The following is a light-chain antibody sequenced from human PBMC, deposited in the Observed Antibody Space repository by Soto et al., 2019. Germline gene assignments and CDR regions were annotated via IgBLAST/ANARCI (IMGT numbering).Light chain of an antibody. V-gene: IGKV3-20*01. CDR2: GAS. CDR3: QHYGTSAL. Sequence: EIVLTQSPGTLSLSPGERATLSCRASQSVSSSYLAWYQQKPGQAPRLLIYGASRATGIPDRFSASGSGTDFTLTITRLEPEDFAVYYCQHYGTSALFGPGTKVDI. CDR1: QSVSSSY. J-gene: IGKJ3*01.